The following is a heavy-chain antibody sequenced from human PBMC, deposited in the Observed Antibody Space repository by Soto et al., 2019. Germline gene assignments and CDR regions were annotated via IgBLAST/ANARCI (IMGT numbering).Heavy chain of an antibody. CDR1: GYTFTSYG. Sequence: ASVKVSCKASGYTFTSYGISWVRQAPGQGLEWMGWISAYNGNTNYAQKLQGRVTMTTDTSTSTAYMELRSLRSDDTAVYYCARFAYVYGDNYYYYGMDVWGQGTTVTVSS. V-gene: IGHV1-18*01. CDR2: ISAYNGNT. J-gene: IGHJ6*02. CDR3: ARFAYVYGDNYYYYGMDV. D-gene: IGHD4-17*01.